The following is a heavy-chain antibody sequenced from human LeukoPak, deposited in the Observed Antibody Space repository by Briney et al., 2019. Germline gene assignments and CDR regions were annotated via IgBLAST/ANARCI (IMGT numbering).Heavy chain of an antibody. Sequence: ASVKVSCKASGYTFTSYGISWVRQAPGQGLEWMGWISAYNGNTNHAQKLQGRVTMTTDTSTSTAYMELRSLRSDDTAVYYCARTYCSGGSCYARSDYWGQGTLVTVSS. D-gene: IGHD2-15*01. CDR2: ISAYNGNT. J-gene: IGHJ4*02. V-gene: IGHV1-18*01. CDR3: ARTYCSGGSCYARSDY. CDR1: GYTFTSYG.